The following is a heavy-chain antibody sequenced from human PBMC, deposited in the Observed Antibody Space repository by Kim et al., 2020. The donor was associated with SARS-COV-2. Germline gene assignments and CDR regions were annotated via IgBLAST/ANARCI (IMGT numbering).Heavy chain of an antibody. Sequence: GNGNTIYSHKFQGRVTFTTDTSARTAYMELSFLRSEDSAVYYCLGGFYFDYWGQGTLVTVSS. CDR3: LGGFYFDY. D-gene: IGHD3-16*01. CDR2: GNGNT. V-gene: IGHV1-3*01. J-gene: IGHJ4*02.